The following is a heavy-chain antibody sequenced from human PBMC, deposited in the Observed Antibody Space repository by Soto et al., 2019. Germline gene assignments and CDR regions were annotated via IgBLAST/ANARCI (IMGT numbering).Heavy chain of an antibody. D-gene: IGHD4-4*01. CDR2: ISWNSGSI. Sequence: EVQLVESGGGLVQPGRSLRLSCAASGFTFDDYAMHWVRQAPGKGLEWVSGISWNSGSIGYADPVKGRFTISRDNAKNSLYLQMNSLRAEDTALYYCAKGYDYSWRINWFDPWGQGTLVTVSS. V-gene: IGHV3-9*01. CDR1: GFTFDDYA. CDR3: AKGYDYSWRINWFDP. J-gene: IGHJ5*02.